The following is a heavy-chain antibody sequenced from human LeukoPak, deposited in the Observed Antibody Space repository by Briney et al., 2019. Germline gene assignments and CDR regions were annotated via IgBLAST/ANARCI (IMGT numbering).Heavy chain of an antibody. CDR1: GGSISSSSYY. CDR3: AREVAVAGTYYYYGMDV. J-gene: IGHJ6*02. Sequence: PSETLSLTCTVSGGSISSSSYYWGWIRQPPGKGLEWIGSIYYSGSTYYNPSLKSRVTISVDTSKNQFSLKLSSVTAADTAVYYCAREVAVAGTYYYYGMDVWGQGTTVTVSS. V-gene: IGHV4-39*07. D-gene: IGHD6-19*01. CDR2: IYYSGST.